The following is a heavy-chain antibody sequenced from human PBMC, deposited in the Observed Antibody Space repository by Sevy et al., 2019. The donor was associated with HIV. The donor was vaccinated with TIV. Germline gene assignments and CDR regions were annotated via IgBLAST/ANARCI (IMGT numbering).Heavy chain of an antibody. V-gene: IGHV3-23*01. CDR1: GFTSTPYA. J-gene: IGHJ3*01. CDR2: ISGSGAIT. CDR3: AKDRDYVDSSGYYYHHDAFDV. Sequence: GGSLRLSCATSGFTSTPYAVAWVRQAPGKGLEWVAAISGSGAITYYADSRKARLIISRDRTNNTVYLQMKRLRAEDTALYYCAKDRDYVDSSGYYYHHDAFDVWGRGTMVTVSS. D-gene: IGHD3-22*01.